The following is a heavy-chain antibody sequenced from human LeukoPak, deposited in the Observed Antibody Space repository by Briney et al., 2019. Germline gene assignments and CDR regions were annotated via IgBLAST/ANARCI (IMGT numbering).Heavy chain of an antibody. CDR2: ISYDGSNK. D-gene: IGHD3-10*01. CDR3: ARGPSGSYDYYYYGMDV. V-gene: IGHV3-30-3*01. J-gene: IGHJ6*02. Sequence: GGSLRLSCAASGFTFSSYAMHWVRQAPGKGLEWVAVISYDGSNKYYADSVKGRFTISRDNSKNTLYLQMNSLRAEDTAVYYCARGPSGSYDYYYYGMDVWGQGTTVTVSS. CDR1: GFTFSSYA.